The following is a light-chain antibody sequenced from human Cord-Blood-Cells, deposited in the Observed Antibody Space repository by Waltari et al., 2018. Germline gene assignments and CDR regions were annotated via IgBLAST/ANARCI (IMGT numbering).Light chain of an antibody. CDR3: SSYTSSSTLV. CDR2: DVS. J-gene: IGLJ3*02. Sequence: QSSLTQPASVSGSPGQSIPISCTGTSTDVGGYNYVSWYQQHPGKAPKLMIYDVSNRPSGVSNRFYGSKSGNTASLTISGLQAEDEADYYCSSYTSSSTLVFGGGTKLTVL. CDR1: STDVGGYNY. V-gene: IGLV2-14*03.